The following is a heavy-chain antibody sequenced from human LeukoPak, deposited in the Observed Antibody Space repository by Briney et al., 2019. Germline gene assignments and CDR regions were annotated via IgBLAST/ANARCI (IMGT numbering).Heavy chain of an antibody. CDR3: ASATERWLHPSGNDY. Sequence: PSETPSLTCTVSGGSISSGGYYWSWIRQHPGKGLEWIGYIHHSGTTYYNPSLKSRVTISVDTSKNQVSLKLSSVTAADTAVYLCASATERWLHPSGNDYWGQGTLVTVSS. V-gene: IGHV4-31*03. CDR1: GGSISSGGYY. J-gene: IGHJ4*02. D-gene: IGHD5-24*01. CDR2: IHHSGTT.